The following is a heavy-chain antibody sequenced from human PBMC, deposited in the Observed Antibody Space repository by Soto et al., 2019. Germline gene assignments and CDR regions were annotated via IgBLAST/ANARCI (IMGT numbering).Heavy chain of an antibody. CDR1: GFTFNTYA. J-gene: IGHJ5*02. CDR2: VSGSGTST. V-gene: IGHV3-23*01. CDR3: AKFSVVGGWYSGWFDP. D-gene: IGHD6-19*01. Sequence: GGSLRLSCAASGFTFNTYAMAWVRQAPGKGLNCVSAVSGSGTSTYSADSVKGRFTISRDNSKNTLYLQMNSLRIEDTAVYYCAKFSVVGGWYSGWFDPWCQGILVTVSS.